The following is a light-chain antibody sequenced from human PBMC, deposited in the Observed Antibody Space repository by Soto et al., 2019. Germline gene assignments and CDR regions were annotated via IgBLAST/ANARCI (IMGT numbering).Light chain of an antibody. Sequence: QSVLKQPPSVSGAPGQRVTISCTGSSSNIGAGYDVHWYQQLPGRAPKLLIYGSSNRPSGVPDRISGSKSGTSASLAITGLQAEDEADYYCQSYDNNLSGGVFGGGTKLTVL. J-gene: IGLJ3*02. V-gene: IGLV1-40*01. CDR3: QSYDNNLSGGV. CDR1: SSNIGAGYD. CDR2: GSS.